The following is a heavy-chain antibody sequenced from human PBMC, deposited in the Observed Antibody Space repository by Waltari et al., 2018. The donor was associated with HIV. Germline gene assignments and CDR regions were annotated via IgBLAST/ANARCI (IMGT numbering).Heavy chain of an antibody. Sequence: DVQLVQSGAEIKKPGESLKISCKGSGYSFTTNWIGWVRQMPGKGLDWMAIIYPDDSDTRYNPSFRGQVTISVDRSISTARLSWRRLKTSDTGIYYCVTSAYGANSWIDYWGQGTPVTVSS. CDR1: GYSFTTNW. V-gene: IGHV5-51*01. D-gene: IGHD3-10*01. J-gene: IGHJ4*02. CDR2: IYPDDSDT. CDR3: VTSAYGANSWIDY.